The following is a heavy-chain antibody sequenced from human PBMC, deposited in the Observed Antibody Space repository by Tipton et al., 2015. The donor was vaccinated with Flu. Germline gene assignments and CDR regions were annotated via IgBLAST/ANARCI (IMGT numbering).Heavy chain of an antibody. J-gene: IGHJ3*02. V-gene: IGHV3-53*01. CDR1: GFTVSSNY. CDR3: ARAIGGSGIGAFDI. D-gene: IGHD3-16*01. CDR2: IYSGGST. Sequence: GSLRLSCVVSGFTVSSNYMTWVRQAPGKGLEWVSVIYSGGSTKYADSVKGRFTISRDNSKNTLYLQMNSLRAEDTAVYYCARAIGGSGIGAFDIWGQGTLVIVSS.